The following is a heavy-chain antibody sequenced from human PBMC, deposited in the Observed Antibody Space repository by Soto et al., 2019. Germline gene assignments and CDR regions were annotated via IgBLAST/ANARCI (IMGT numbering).Heavy chain of an antibody. V-gene: IGHV4-34*01. CDR1: GGSFSGYS. CDR2: INHSGST. D-gene: IGHD3-3*02. CDR3: ARKSFFDLRFDP. Sequence: SETLSLTCAVYGGSFSGYSWTWIRQPPGTGLEWIGEINHSGSTNYNPSLKSRVTISVDTSKNQFSLKLTSVTAADTAVYYCARKSFFDLRFDPWGQGTLVTVSS. J-gene: IGHJ5*02.